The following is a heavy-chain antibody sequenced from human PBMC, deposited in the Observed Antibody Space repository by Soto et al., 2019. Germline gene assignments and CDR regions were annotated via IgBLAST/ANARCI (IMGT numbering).Heavy chain of an antibody. CDR3: AKDRRQSAVAGTSDSDY. Sequence: VQLQESGPGLVKPSETLSLTCTVSGGSISSYYWSWIRQPPGKGLEWVSSISGGGGRTYYADSVKGRFTISRDNSKNALYLQLNSLRAEDTAVYYCAKDRRQSAVAGTSDSDYWGQGTLVTVSS. J-gene: IGHJ4*02. CDR1: GGSISSYY. V-gene: IGHV3-23*01. CDR2: ISGGGGRT. D-gene: IGHD6-19*01.